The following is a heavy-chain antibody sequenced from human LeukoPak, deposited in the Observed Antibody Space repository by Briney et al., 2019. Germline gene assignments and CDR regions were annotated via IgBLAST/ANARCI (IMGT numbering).Heavy chain of an antibody. V-gene: IGHV3-23*01. D-gene: IGHD6-19*01. Sequence: GGSLRLSCEASGFTFSTFAMIWVRQPPGKGLEWVSSIFPSGGEIHYADSVKGRFTISRDNSKNTLYLQMGSLRAEDMAVYYCARDSTVAGTIDYFDYWGQGTLVTVSS. J-gene: IGHJ4*02. CDR3: ARDSTVAGTIDYFDY. CDR1: GFTFSTFA. CDR2: IFPSGGEI.